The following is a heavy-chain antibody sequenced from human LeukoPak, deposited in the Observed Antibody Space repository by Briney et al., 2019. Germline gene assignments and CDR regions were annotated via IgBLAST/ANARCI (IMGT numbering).Heavy chain of an antibody. CDR3: ARDFTAYYYDSSGYYPKHTFDY. CDR1: GFTFSSYG. Sequence: PAGSLRLSCAASGFTFSSYGMHWVRQAPGKGLEWVAVIRYDGSNKYYADSVKGRFTISRDNSKNTLYLQMNSLRAEDTAVYYCARDFTAYYYDSSGYYPKHTFDYWGQGTLVTVSS. CDR2: IRYDGSNK. V-gene: IGHV3-33*01. D-gene: IGHD3-22*01. J-gene: IGHJ4*02.